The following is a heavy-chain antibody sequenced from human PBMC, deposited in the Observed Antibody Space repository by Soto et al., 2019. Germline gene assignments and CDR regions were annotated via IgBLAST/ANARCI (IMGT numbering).Heavy chain of an antibody. CDR2: ISGSGRTI. D-gene: IGHD3-16*01. V-gene: IGHV3-11*01. CDR3: ARLPFPWGWFDP. J-gene: IGHJ5*02. CDR1: GIIFSDY. Sequence: QVQLVETGGGLVKPGGSLRLSCAASGIIFSDYMSWVRQAPGKGLEWLSYISGSGRTIYSADSVKGRFTLSRDNATNSLHLQMNTLRAEDTAVYYCARLPFPWGWFDPWGQGTLVTVSS.